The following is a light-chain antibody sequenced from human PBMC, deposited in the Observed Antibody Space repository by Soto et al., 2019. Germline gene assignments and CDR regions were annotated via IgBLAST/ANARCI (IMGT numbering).Light chain of an antibody. CDR1: QSVSSY. CDR3: QQRSDWPPGLT. V-gene: IGKV3-11*01. CDR2: DTS. Sequence: EIVLTQSPATLSLSPGERATLSCRASQSVSSYLAWYQQKPGQAPRLLIYDTSNRATGIPARFSGSGSGTDFTLTISSLEPEDFAVYYCQQRSDWPPGLTFGRGTKVEFK. J-gene: IGKJ4*01.